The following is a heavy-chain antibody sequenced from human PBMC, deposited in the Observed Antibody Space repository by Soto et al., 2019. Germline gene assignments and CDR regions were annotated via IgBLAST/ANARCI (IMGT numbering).Heavy chain of an antibody. J-gene: IGHJ6*02. CDR1: GFTFSSYG. CDR3: ARYLSLGGYYYYGMDV. Sequence: QVQLVESGGGVVQPGRSLRLSCAASGFTFSSYGLHWVRQAPGKGLEWVAVIWYDGSNKYYADSVKGRFTISRDNSKNTLYLQTNSLRAEDTAVYYCARYLSLGGYYYYGMDVWGQGTTVTVS. CDR2: IWYDGSNK. V-gene: IGHV3-33*01.